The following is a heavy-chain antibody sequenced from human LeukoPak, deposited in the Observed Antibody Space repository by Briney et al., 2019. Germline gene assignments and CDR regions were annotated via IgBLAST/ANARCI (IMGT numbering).Heavy chain of an antibody. CDR2: INHSGST. V-gene: IGHV4-34*01. Sequence: ASETLSLTCAVYGGSFSSYYWSWIRQPPGKGLEWIGEINHSGSTNYNPSLKSRVTISVDTSKNQFSLKLSSVTAADTAVYYCARGPRRRITMVRGVIEFWGQGTLVTVSS. J-gene: IGHJ4*02. D-gene: IGHD3-10*01. CDR3: ARGPRRRITMVRGVIEF. CDR1: GGSFSSYY.